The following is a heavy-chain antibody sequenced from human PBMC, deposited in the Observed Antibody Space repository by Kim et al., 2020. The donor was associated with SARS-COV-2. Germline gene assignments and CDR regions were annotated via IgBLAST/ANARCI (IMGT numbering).Heavy chain of an antibody. D-gene: IGHD3-10*01. CDR1: GGTFSSYA. J-gene: IGHJ4*02. V-gene: IGHV1-69*13. CDR2: IIPIFGTA. CDR3: AELYYGSGTKDY. Sequence: SVKVSCKASGGTFSSYAISWVRQAPGQGLEWMGGIIPIFGTANYAQKFQGRVTITADESTSTAYMELSSLRSEDTAVYYCAELYYGSGTKDYWGQGTLVTVSS.